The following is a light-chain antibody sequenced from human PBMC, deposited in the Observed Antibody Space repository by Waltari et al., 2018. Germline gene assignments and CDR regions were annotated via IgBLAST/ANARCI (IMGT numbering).Light chain of an antibody. CDR3: HQYNNWPPWT. CDR2: SAS. J-gene: IGKJ1*01. CDR1: QIIASN. Sequence: ETVVTQSPATLSVSPGETATLTCRASQIIASNLAWYQQKPGQPPRLLIHSASSRATGVQTRFSGSRSGTQFTLTINSLQSEDAAVYYCHQYNNWPPWTFGQGTKVEIK. V-gene: IGKV3-15*01.